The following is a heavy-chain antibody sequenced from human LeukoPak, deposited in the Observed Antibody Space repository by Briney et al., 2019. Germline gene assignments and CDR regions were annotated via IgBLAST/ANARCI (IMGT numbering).Heavy chain of an antibody. V-gene: IGHV3-7*03. D-gene: IGHD1-26*01. J-gene: IGHJ4*02. CDR3: ATPRGSGSYLAFDY. Sequence: GGSLRLSCAVSGFTFSSYWMTWVRQAPGKGLEWVANIKEDGSEKNYMDSVKGRFTISRDNAKNSLYLQMNSLRAEDTALYYCATPRGSGSYLAFDYWGQGTLVTVSS. CDR1: GFTFSSYW. CDR2: IKEDGSEK.